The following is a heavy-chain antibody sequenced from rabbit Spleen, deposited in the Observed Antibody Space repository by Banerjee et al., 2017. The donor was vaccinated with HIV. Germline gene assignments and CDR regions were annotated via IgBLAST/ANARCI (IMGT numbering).Heavy chain of an antibody. Sequence: QEQLEESGGDLVKPGASLTLTCTASKFSFSSVFWMCWVRQAPGKGLEWIACVYAGNNGGPYYAGWAKGPFALSKPSSTTVTLQMTSLTVADTATYFCARNGGMLDYNLWGPGTLVTVS. V-gene: IGHV1S45*01. D-gene: IGHD6-1*01. CDR3: ARNGGMLDYNL. CDR2: VYAGNNGGP. J-gene: IGHJ4*01. CDR1: KFSFSSVFW.